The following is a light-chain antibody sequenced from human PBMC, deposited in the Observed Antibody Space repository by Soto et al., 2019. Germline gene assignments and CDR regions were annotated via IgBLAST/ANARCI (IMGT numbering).Light chain of an antibody. Sequence: QTVVTQEPSLTVSPGGTVTLTCASSSGPVTSGYYPNWFQQKPGQPLRSLIYSTNNKYSWTPARFSGSLLGGKAALTLSAVQPDDEAEYFCLLNFGGAQPNWVFGGGTKLTVL. V-gene: IGLV7-43*01. CDR1: SGPVTSGYY. J-gene: IGLJ3*02. CDR3: LLNFGGAQPNWV. CDR2: STN.